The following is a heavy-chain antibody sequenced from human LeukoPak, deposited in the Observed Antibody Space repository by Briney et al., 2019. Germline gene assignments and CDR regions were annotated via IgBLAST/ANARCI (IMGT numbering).Heavy chain of an antibody. J-gene: IGHJ3*02. V-gene: IGHV3-53*01. Sequence: PGGSLRLSCAISGFTVSSNYMTWVRQAPGKGLEWVSIIYSGGSTYYADSVKGRFTISRDNSKNTLYLQMNSLRAEDTAVYYCARDGDYYDSSGSPRSAFDIWGQGTMVTVSS. CDR2: IYSGGST. CDR1: GFTVSSNY. D-gene: IGHD3-22*01. CDR3: ARDGDYYDSSGSPRSAFDI.